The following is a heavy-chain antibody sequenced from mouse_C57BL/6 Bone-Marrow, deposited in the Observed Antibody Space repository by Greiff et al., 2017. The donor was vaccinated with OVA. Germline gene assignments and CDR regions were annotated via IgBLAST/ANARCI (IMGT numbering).Heavy chain of an antibody. Sequence: VQLKQPGAELVRPGSSVKLSCKASGYTFTSYWMDWVKQRPGQGLEWIGNIYPSDSETHYNQKFKDKATLTVDKSSSTAYMQLSSLTSEDSAVYYCARKGITTVVATDYWGQGTTLTVSS. CDR1: GYTFTSYW. CDR2: IYPSDSET. V-gene: IGHV1-61*01. D-gene: IGHD1-1*01. J-gene: IGHJ2*01. CDR3: ARKGITTVVATDY.